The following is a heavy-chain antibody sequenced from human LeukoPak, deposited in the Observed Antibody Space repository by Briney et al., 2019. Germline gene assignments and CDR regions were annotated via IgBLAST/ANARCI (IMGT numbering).Heavy chain of an antibody. CDR3: AREDQAAVSEVGFDY. J-gene: IGHJ4*02. Sequence: PSETLSLTCAVYGGSFSGYYWSWIRQPPGKGLEWVATIRQDGSQKYYVDSVRGRFTISRDNAENSLYLQMNSLRAEDTAVYYCAREDQAAVSEVGFDYWGQGTLVTVSS. V-gene: IGHV3-7*01. CDR2: IRQDGSQK. D-gene: IGHD2-15*01. CDR1: GGSFSGYY.